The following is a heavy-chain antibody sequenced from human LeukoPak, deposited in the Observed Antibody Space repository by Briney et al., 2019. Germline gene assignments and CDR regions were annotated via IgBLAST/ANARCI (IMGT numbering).Heavy chain of an antibody. CDR3: ARDKGFSKWEPEYYFDY. Sequence: PGGSLRLSCAASGFTFSSYWMSWVRQAPGKGLEWVANIKQDGSEKYYVDSVKGRFTISRDNAKNLLYLQMNSLRAEDTAVYYCARDKGFSKWEPEYYFDYWGQGTLVTVSS. V-gene: IGHV3-7*01. CDR2: IKQDGSEK. J-gene: IGHJ4*02. CDR1: GFTFSSYW. D-gene: IGHD1-26*01.